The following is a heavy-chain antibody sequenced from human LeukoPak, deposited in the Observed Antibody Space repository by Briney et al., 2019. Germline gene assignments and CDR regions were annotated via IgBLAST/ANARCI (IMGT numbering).Heavy chain of an antibody. Sequence: SETLSLTCTVSGGAISNYYWNWIRQPPGKGLEWIGYIYYSGTTNYNPSPKSRVAISVDASKNQFSLKLSSVTAADTAVYYCARQGGYSSSPDYWGQGSLVTVSS. CDR1: GGAISNYY. V-gene: IGHV4-59*08. D-gene: IGHD6-13*01. CDR3: ARQGGYSSSPDY. J-gene: IGHJ4*02. CDR2: IYYSGTT.